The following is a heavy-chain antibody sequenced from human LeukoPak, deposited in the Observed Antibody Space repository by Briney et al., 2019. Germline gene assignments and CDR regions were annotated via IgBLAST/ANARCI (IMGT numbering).Heavy chain of an antibody. CDR2: IYPGDSDT. Sequence: GESLKISCKGSGYSFTNYWIGWVRQMPGKGLEWMGIIYPGDSDTRYSPSFQGQVTISADKSISTAYLQWSSLKASDTAMYHCARHGSPSYYYDSSGYYWFDPWGQGTLVTVSS. CDR3: ARHGSPSYYYDSSGYYWFDP. CDR1: GYSFTNYW. J-gene: IGHJ5*02. D-gene: IGHD3-22*01. V-gene: IGHV5-51*01.